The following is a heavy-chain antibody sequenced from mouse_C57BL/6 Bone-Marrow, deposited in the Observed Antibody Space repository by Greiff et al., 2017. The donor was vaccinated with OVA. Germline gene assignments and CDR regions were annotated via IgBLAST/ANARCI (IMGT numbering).Heavy chain of an antibody. J-gene: IGHJ3*01. CDR3: AGRTSFAY. CDR2: IDPETGGT. Sequence: QVQLQQSGAELVRPGASVTLSCKASGYTFTDYEMHWVKQTPVHGLEWIGAIDPETGGTAYNQKFKGKAILTADKSSSTAYMELRSLTSEDSDVYYCAGRTSFAYWGQGALVTVSA. CDR1: GYTFTDYE. V-gene: IGHV1-15*01.